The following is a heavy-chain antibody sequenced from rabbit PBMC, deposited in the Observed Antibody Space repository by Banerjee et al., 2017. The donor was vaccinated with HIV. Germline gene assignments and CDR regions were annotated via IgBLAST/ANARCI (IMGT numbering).Heavy chain of an antibody. CDR2: INTISGDT. CDR3: ARDLSGVIGWNLNL. J-gene: IGHJ4*01. CDR1: GFDFSSSYW. V-gene: IGHV1S45*01. D-gene: IGHD1-1*01. Sequence: QEQLKETGGGLVQPGGSLTLSCKASGFDFSSSYWMSWVRQAPGKGLEWIACINTISGDTVSATWAKGRFTISKTSWTTVTLQMTSLTAAATAASFCARDLSGVIGWNLNLWGQGSLVTVS.